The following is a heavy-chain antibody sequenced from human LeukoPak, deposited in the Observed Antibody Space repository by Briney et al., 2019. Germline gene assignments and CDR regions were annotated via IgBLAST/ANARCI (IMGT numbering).Heavy chain of an antibody. V-gene: IGHV3-23*01. CDR1: GFTFDDYA. D-gene: IGHD3-22*01. Sequence: PGGSLRLSCATSGFTFDDYAMHWVRQAPGRGLEWVSSITGDGAGTFYTDSVKGRFTISRDNSKNTLFLQMNSLRAEDTAIYYCAKDRPNYYDSSGHYYRRNGDYWGQGTLVTVSS. J-gene: IGHJ4*02. CDR2: ITGDGAGT. CDR3: AKDRPNYYDSSGHYYRRNGDY.